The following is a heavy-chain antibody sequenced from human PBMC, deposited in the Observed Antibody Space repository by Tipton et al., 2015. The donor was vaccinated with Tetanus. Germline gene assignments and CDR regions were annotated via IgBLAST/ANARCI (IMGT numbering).Heavy chain of an antibody. CDR1: GGVISTYF. Sequence: TLSLTCTVSGGVISTYFWSWIRQPPGKGLEYIGYVDYSGRTNYNPSLKSRVTLSMNTSKKQFSLKVTSVTAADTAVYYCARGGVGDFIIDCWGQGILVIVSS. CDR2: VDYSGRT. D-gene: IGHD3-10*01. V-gene: IGHV4-59*01. CDR3: ARGGVGDFIIDC. J-gene: IGHJ4*02.